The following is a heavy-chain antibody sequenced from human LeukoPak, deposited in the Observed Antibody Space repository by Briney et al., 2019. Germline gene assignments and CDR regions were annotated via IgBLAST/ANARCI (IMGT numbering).Heavy chain of an antibody. V-gene: IGHV4-59*08. CDR2: IYYSGNT. CDR1: GGSITSYY. J-gene: IGHJ5*02. D-gene: IGHD3-22*01. Sequence: PSETLYLTCTVSGGSITSYYWSWIRQPPGKGPEWIGYIYYSGNTDYNPSLKSRVTIAVDTSKNQFSLKLSSVAAADTDVYYCARVYSSGKLDWFDPWGQGTLVTVSS. CDR3: ARVYSSGKLDWFDP.